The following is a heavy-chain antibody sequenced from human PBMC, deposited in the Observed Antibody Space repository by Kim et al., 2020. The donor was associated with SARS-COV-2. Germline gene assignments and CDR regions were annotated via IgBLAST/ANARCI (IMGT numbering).Heavy chain of an antibody. CDR3: ARDQYYYDSSRGFDP. Sequence: GGSLRLSCATSGFTFSSYGMHWVRQAPGKGLEWVAVIWYDGSNKYYADSVKGRFTISRDNSKNTLYLQMNSLRAEDTAVYYCARDQYYYDSSRGFDPWGQGTLVTVSS. CDR2: IWYDGSNK. V-gene: IGHV3-33*01. CDR1: GFTFSSYG. D-gene: IGHD3-22*01. J-gene: IGHJ5*02.